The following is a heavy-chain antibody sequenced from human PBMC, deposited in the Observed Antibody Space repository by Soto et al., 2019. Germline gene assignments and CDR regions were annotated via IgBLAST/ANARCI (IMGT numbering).Heavy chain of an antibody. V-gene: IGHV5-51*01. J-gene: IGHJ6*02. CDR3: ARLDSGSYPYYYYCGMDV. D-gene: IGHD1-26*01. Sequence: GESLKISCKGSGYSFTNYWIGWVRQMPGKGLEWMGIIYPGDSDTRYSPSFQGQVTISADKSISTAYLQWSSLKASDTAMYYCARLDSGSYPYYYYCGMDVWGQGTTVTVSS. CDR2: IYPGDSDT. CDR1: GYSFTNYW.